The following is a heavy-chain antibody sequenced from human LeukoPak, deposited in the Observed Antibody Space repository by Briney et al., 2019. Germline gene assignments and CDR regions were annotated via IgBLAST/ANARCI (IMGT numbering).Heavy chain of an antibody. CDR3: ARHGTVTHRFDY. CDR1: GGSMSSSSYY. J-gene: IGHJ4*02. CDR2: IYYSGST. V-gene: IGHV4-39*01. D-gene: IGHD4-17*01. Sequence: SETLSLTCGVSGGSMSSSSYYWGWIRQPPGKGLEWIGSIYYSGSTYYNPSLKSRVTISVDSSKNQCSLKLSSVTAADTAVYYCARHGTVTHRFDYWGQGTLSPSPQ.